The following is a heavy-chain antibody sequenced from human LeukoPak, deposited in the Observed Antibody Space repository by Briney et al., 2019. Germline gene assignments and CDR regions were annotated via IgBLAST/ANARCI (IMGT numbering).Heavy chain of an antibody. CDR1: GGSISSSSHY. D-gene: IGHD3-10*01. CDR3: ARGRGQLRSYGMDV. J-gene: IGHJ6*02. Sequence: SETLSLTCTVFGGSISSSSHYWSWIRQPPGKGLEWIGEINHSGSTNYNPSLKSRVTISVDTSKNQFSLKLSSVTAADTAVYYCARGRGQLRSYGMDVWGQGTTVTVSS. CDR2: INHSGST. V-gene: IGHV4-39*07.